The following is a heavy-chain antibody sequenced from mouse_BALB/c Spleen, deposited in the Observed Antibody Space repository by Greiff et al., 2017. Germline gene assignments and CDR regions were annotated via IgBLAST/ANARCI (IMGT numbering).Heavy chain of an antibody. CDR3: ARNYYGSSYVTFFAY. CDR1: GYTFTEYT. D-gene: IGHD1-1*01. J-gene: IGHJ3*01. V-gene: IGHV1-18*01. Sequence: EVKLEESGPELVKPGASVKISCKTSGYTFTEYTMHWVKQSHGKSLEWIGGINPNNGGTSYNQKFKGKATLTVDKSSSTAYMELRSLTSEDSAVYYCARNYYGSSYVTFFAYWGQGTLVTVSA. CDR2: INPNNGGT.